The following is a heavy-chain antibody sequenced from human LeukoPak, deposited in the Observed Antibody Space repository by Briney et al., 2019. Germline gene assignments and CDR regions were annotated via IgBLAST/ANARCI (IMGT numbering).Heavy chain of an antibody. D-gene: IGHD3-3*01. J-gene: IGHJ6*03. CDR1: GGSISSGGYY. CDR3: ARVATIFGVVILKGYYYYMDV. CDR2: IYHSGST. Sequence: SQTLSLTCTVSGGSISSGGYYWSWIRQPPGKGLEWIGYIYHSGSTYYNPSLKSRVTISVDTSKNQFSLKLSSVTAADTAVYYCARVATIFGVVILKGYYYYMDVWGKGTTVTVSS. V-gene: IGHV4-30-2*01.